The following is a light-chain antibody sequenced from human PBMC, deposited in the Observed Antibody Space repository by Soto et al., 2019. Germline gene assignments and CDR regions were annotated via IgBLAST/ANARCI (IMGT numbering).Light chain of an antibody. Sequence: DIQMTQSPSSLSASVGDRVTITCQASQDITNYLNRYQQKPGKAPKILIYDASVLEAGVPSRFSGGGSGTHFTLTITSLQAEDVATYYCQQFDNLPLTFGGGTNLEIK. V-gene: IGKV1-33*01. J-gene: IGKJ4*01. CDR1: QDITNY. CDR3: QQFDNLPLT. CDR2: DAS.